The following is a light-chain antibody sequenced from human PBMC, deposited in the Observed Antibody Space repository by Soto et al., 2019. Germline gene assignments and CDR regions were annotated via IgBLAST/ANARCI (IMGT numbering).Light chain of an antibody. J-gene: IGKJ1*01. CDR2: KAS. Sequence: DIQTTQSPSTLSASVGDRVTITCRASQSISSWLAWYQQKPGKAPKLLIYKASSLESGVPSRFSGSGSGTEFTLTIRNLQPDDFATYYCKQQNSYSGWTFGLGTKVEIK. CDR1: QSISSW. V-gene: IGKV1-5*03. CDR3: KQQNSYSGWT.